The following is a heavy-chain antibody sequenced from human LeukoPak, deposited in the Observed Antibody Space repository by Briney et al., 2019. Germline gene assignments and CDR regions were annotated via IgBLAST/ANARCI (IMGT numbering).Heavy chain of an antibody. CDR1: GFTFSSYG. V-gene: IGHV3-30*18. Sequence: GGSLRLSCAASGFTFSSYGMHWVRQAPGKGLEWVAVISYDGSNKYYADSVKGRFTISRDNSKNTLYLQMNSLRAEDTAVYYCAKAVRDQGGYYYYYGMDVWGQGTTVTVSS. D-gene: IGHD2-2*01. CDR2: ISYDGSNK. J-gene: IGHJ6*02. CDR3: AKAVRDQGGYYYYYGMDV.